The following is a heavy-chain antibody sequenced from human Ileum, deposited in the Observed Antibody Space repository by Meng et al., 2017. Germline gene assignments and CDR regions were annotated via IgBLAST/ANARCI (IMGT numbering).Heavy chain of an antibody. CDR2: ISAYNSNT. V-gene: IGHV1-18*01. J-gene: IGHJ4*02. CDR1: GYTFTSYG. D-gene: IGHD1-26*01. CDR3: AREIVGATDY. Sequence: LGQLWADVKRPGASVKVSCKASGYTFTSYGISVVRQAPGQGLEWMGWISAYNSNTNYAQKLQGRVTMTTDTSTSTAYMELRSLRSDDTAVYYCAREIVGATDYWGQGTLVTVSS.